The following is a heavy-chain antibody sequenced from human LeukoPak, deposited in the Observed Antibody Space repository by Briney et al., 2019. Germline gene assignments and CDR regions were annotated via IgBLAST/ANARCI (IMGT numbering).Heavy chain of an antibody. V-gene: IGHV3-21*01. D-gene: IGHD3-16*01. CDR3: ARGYDSNLDYYYYMDV. Sequence: PGRSLRLSCAASGFTFITYSMNWVRQAPGKGLEWVSSISSSSSYIYYADSVKGRFTISRDNAKNSLYLQMNSLRAEDTAVYYCARGYDSNLDYYYYMDVWGKGTTVTVSS. CDR2: ISSSSSYI. J-gene: IGHJ6*03. CDR1: GFTFITYS.